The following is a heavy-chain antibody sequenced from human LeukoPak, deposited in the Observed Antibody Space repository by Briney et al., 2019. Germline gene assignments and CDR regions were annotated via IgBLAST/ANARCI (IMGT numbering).Heavy chain of an antibody. Sequence: SETLSLTCTVSGGSISSGGYYWSWIRQHPGKGLEWIGYIYYSGSTYYNPSLKSRVTISVDTSKNQFSLKLSSVTAADTAVYYCARGMYSSRRTLYYFDYWGQGTLVTVSS. CDR1: GGSISSGGYY. J-gene: IGHJ4*02. CDR3: ARGMYSSRRTLYYFDY. V-gene: IGHV4-31*03. CDR2: IYYSGST. D-gene: IGHD6-13*01.